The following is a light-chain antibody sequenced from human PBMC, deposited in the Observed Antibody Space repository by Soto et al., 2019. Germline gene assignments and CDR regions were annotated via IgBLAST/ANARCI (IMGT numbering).Light chain of an antibody. CDR2: EGP. CDR3: CSYAGTWV. CDR1: SSDVGTYDL. Sequence: QPVLTHPPSGSGSPVQSISISCTVTSSDVGTYDLVSWYQHHPGRAPKLILYEGPQGPSGLSRRFSGSKSGNTASLTISGLQAEDEADYYCCSYAGTWVFGGGPQLTVL. V-gene: IGLV2-23*01. J-gene: IGLJ3*02.